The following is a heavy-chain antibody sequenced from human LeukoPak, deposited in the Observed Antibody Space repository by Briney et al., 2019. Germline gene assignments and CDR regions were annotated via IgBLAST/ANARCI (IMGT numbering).Heavy chain of an antibody. Sequence: SETLSLTCTVSGGSISSCGYYWSWIRQHPGKGLEWIGYIYYSGSTYYNPSLKSRVTISVDTSKNQFSLKLSSVTAADTAVYYCAREGYYYDSSGYYYDWTAPGWFDPWGQGTLVTVSS. D-gene: IGHD3-22*01. CDR3: AREGYYYDSSGYYYDWTAPGWFDP. J-gene: IGHJ5*02. V-gene: IGHV4-31*03. CDR2: IYYSGST. CDR1: GGSISSCGYY.